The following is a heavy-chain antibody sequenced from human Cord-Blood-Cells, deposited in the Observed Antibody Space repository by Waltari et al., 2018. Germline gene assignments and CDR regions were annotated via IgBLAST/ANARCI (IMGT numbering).Heavy chain of an antibody. J-gene: IGHJ4*02. CDR2: ISGSGGST. D-gene: IGHD1-7*01. CDR3: AKDSDWNSRGPLDY. Sequence: EVQLLESGGGLVQPGGSLRLSCAASGFTFSSYAMSWVRQAPGKGLEWVLAISGSGGSTYYADSVKGRFTISRDNSKNTRYLQMNSLRAEDTAVYYCAKDSDWNSRGPLDYWGQGTLVTVSS. CDR1: GFTFSSYA. V-gene: IGHV3-23*01.